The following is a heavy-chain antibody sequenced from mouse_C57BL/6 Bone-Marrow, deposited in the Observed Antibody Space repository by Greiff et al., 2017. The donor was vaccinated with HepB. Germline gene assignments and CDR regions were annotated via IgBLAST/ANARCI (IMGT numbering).Heavy chain of an antibody. CDR2: ISYDGSN. D-gene: IGHD2-4*01. Sequence: EVKLQESGPGLVKPSQSLSLTCSVTGYSITSGYYWNWIRQFPGNKLEWMGYISYDGSNNYNPSLKNRISITRDTSKNQFFLKLNSVTTEDTATYYCARGDYGDYWGQGTTLTVSS. CDR3: ARGDYGDY. V-gene: IGHV3-6*01. J-gene: IGHJ2*01. CDR1: GYSITSGYY.